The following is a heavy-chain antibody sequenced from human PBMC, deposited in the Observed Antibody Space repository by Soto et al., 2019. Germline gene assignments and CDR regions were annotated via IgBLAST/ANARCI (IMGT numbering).Heavy chain of an antibody. CDR2: ISTTGGNK. CDR1: GFTFSSYS. V-gene: IGHV3-21*02. CDR3: ARGLLASRPNWFDP. J-gene: IGHJ5*02. D-gene: IGHD2-21*01. Sequence: EVQLVESGGGLVKPGGSLRLSCAASGFTFSSYSRSWVRQAPGKGLEWVSTISTTGGNKYYADSLKGRFTISRDNAKNSVYLQMNSLRAEDTAVYYCARGLLASRPNWFDPWGQGTLVTVSS.